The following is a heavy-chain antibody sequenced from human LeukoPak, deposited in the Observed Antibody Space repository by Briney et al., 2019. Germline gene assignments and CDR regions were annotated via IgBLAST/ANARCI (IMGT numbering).Heavy chain of an antibody. CDR2: ISSSGSTI. Sequence: GGSLRLSCAASGFTFSDYYMSWIRQAPGKGLEWVSYISSSGSTIYYADSVKGRFTISRDNAKNSLYLQMNSLRAEDTAVYYCARDRNRGYSYGYFDYWGQGTLVTVSS. CDR3: ARDRNRGYSYGYFDY. CDR1: GFTFSDYY. V-gene: IGHV3-11*04. J-gene: IGHJ4*02. D-gene: IGHD5-18*01.